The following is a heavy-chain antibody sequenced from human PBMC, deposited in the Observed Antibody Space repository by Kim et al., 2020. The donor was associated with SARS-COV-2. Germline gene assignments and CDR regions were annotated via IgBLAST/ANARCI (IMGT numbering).Heavy chain of an antibody. V-gene: IGHV3-23*01. CDR3: AKSGYCGGDCSGSENAFDI. Sequence: GGSLRLSCAASGFTFSSYAMSWVRQAPGKGLEWVSAISGSGGSTYYADSVKGRFTISRDNSKNTLYLQMNSLRAEDTAVYYCAKSGYCGGDCSGSENAFDIWGQGTMVTVSS. D-gene: IGHD2-21*02. J-gene: IGHJ3*02. CDR2: ISGSGGST. CDR1: GFTFSSYA.